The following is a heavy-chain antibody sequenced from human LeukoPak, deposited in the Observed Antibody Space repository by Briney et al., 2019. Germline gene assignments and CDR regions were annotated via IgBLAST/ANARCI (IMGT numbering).Heavy chain of an antibody. Sequence: ETVTLMRTVSGGPIASRDAYGGRIRQPPGKGLEWIGTIYYYGSTYYHPSLKSRVLITVDTSYNQFSLKLSSVTATDTAVYYCARWFGKTTAGVYWGEGTLVTVSS. CDR1: GGPIASRDAY. CDR2: IYYYGST. D-gene: IGHD3-10*01. V-gene: IGHV4-39*01. J-gene: IGHJ4*02. CDR3: ARWFGKTTAGVY.